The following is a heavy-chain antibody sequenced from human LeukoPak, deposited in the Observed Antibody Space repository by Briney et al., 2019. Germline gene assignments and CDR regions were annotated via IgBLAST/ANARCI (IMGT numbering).Heavy chain of an antibody. CDR3: ARGSSSWSHEFDP. J-gene: IGHJ5*02. D-gene: IGHD6-13*01. CDR1: GGSISSSSYY. Sequence: PSETLSLTCTVSGGSISSSSYYWGWIRQPPGKGLEWIGSIYYSGSTYYNPSLKSRVTISVDTSKNQFSLKLSSVTAADTAVYYCARGSSSWSHEFDPWGQGTLVTVSS. V-gene: IGHV4-39*01. CDR2: IYYSGST.